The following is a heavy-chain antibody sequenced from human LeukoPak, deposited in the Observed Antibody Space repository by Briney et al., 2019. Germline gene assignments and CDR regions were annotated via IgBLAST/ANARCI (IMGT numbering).Heavy chain of an antibody. D-gene: IGHD3-3*01. Sequence: SETLSLTCTVSGGSISSGDYYWSWIRQPPGKGLEWIGYIYYSGSTYYNPSLKSRVTISVDTSKNQFSLKLSTGTAADTAVYYCARDAGGTIFGHAFDIWGQGTMVTVSS. V-gene: IGHV4-30-4*08. CDR1: GGSISSGDYY. CDR3: ARDAGGTIFGHAFDI. CDR2: IYYSGST. J-gene: IGHJ3*02.